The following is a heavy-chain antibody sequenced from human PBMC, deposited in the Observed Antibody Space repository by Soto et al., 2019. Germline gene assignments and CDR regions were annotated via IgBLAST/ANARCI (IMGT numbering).Heavy chain of an antibody. D-gene: IGHD6-13*01. Sequence: SVKVSCKASGGTFSSYAISWVRQAPGQGLEWMGGIIPIFGTANYEQKFQGKVTITADESTSTAYMELSRLRSEDTAVYYCARVLPNYPIAAAAFDYWGQGTLVTVSS. J-gene: IGHJ4*02. V-gene: IGHV1-69*13. CDR3: ARVLPNYPIAAAAFDY. CDR2: IIPIFGTA. CDR1: GGTFSSYA.